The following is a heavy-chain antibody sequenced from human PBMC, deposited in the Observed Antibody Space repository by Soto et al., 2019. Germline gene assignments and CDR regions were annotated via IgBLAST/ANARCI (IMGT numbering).Heavy chain of an antibody. CDR3: ARGDHIVVATRFDY. D-gene: IGHD1-26*01. CDR2: ISYDGSNK. J-gene: IGHJ4*02. Sequence: QVQLVESGGGVVQPGRSLRLSCAASGFTFSSYAMHWVRQAPGKGLEWVAVISYDGSNKYYADSVKGRFTISRDNSKNTLYLQMNSLRAEDTAVYYCARGDHIVVATRFDYWGKGTLVTVSS. V-gene: IGHV3-30-3*01. CDR1: GFTFSSYA.